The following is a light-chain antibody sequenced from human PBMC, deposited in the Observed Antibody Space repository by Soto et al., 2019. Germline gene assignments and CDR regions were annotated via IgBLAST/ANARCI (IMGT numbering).Light chain of an antibody. CDR1: QSVSSYY. Sequence: EVVMTHSPATLSVSPGERAALSSRASQSVSSYYLSCYQQQPGQAPRLLIYSASSSATGIPDRFIGGGSGTDFTPTTISLEPQDFSVYYCQQCGSSPCTFGQGTKVDIK. V-gene: IGKV3-20*01. CDR2: SAS. J-gene: IGKJ1*01. CDR3: QQCGSSPCT.